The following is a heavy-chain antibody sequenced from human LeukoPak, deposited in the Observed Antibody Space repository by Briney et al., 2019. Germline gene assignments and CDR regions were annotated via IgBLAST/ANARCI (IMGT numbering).Heavy chain of an antibody. V-gene: IGHV3-23*01. CDR1: GFTFSSYA. CDR2: ISGGGVYT. CDR3: AKPGGERDSLSIYRSIGYYSGMVV. D-gene: IGHD3-10*01. Sequence: GGSLRLSCAASGFTFSSYAMSWVRQAPGKGLEWVSTISGGGVYTYYADSVKGRFTISRDNSKNTLSLQMNSLRAEDTALYYCAKPGGERDSLSIYRSIGYYSGMVVCGQGTTATV. J-gene: IGHJ6*01.